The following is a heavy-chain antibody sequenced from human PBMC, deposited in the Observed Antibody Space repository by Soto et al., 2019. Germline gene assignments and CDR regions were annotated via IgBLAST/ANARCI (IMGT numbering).Heavy chain of an antibody. D-gene: IGHD3-3*01. Sequence: QITLKESGPTLVKPTQTLTLTCTFSGFSLSTSGVGVGWIRQPPGKALEWLALIYWDDDKRYSPSLKSRLTITKDTSKDQVVLTMTNMDPVDTATYFCAHSFFGGPYYYYYMDVWGKGTTVTVSS. CDR2: IYWDDDK. CDR1: GFSLSTSGVG. V-gene: IGHV2-5*02. CDR3: AHSFFGGPYYYYYMDV. J-gene: IGHJ6*03.